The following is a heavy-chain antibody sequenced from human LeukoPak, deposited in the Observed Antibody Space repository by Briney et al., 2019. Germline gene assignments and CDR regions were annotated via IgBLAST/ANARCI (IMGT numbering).Heavy chain of an antibody. D-gene: IGHD6-13*01. Sequence: GGSLRLSCVASGFTVSSNYMSWVRQAPGKGLEWVSFIYSAGSTYYADSVKGRFTISRDNSENMLYLHMNSLRAEDTAIYYCARRFISSWFFDHWGQGTLVTVSS. V-gene: IGHV3-66*01. CDR3: ARRFISSWFFDH. CDR2: IYSAGST. J-gene: IGHJ4*02. CDR1: GFTVSSNY.